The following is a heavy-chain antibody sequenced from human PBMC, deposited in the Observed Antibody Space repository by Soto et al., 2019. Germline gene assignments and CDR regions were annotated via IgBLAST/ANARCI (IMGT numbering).Heavy chain of an antibody. Sequence: QVSLVESGGGVVQPGSSLRLSCAASGFDFTTPIMHWVGQAPGKGLEWGAVISHDATLKYYGDSVKGRFTISRDNSKNTLYLQMNSLRAEDTTMYYCVKASGTYFAHIFEFWGQGTMVTVSS. D-gene: IGHD1-26*01. CDR1: GFDFTTPI. V-gene: IGHV3-30-3*01. J-gene: IGHJ3*01. CDR3: VKASGTYFAHIFEF. CDR2: ISHDATLK.